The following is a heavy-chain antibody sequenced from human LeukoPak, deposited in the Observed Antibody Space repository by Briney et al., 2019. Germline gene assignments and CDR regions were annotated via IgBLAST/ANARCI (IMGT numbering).Heavy chain of an antibody. CDR1: GASISDYY. CDR2: IYYSGST. Sequence: SETLSLTCTVSGASISDYYWSWIRQPPGKGLEWIGYIYYSGSTNYNPSLKSRVTISVDTSKNQFSLKLSSVTAADTAVYYCARLMDMAPDYWGQGTLVTVSS. J-gene: IGHJ4*02. V-gene: IGHV4-59*01. CDR3: ARLMDMAPDY. D-gene: IGHD2-8*01.